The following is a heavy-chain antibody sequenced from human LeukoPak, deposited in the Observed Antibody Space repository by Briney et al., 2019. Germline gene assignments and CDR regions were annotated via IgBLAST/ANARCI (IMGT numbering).Heavy chain of an antibody. CDR2: IKTKTDGGTT. V-gene: IGHV3-15*01. CDR3: ITQHFDY. Sequence: GGSLRLSCAASGFTFSNAWMNWVRQAPEKGLEWVGRIKTKTDGGTTDYAAPVKGRFTISRDDSKNTVFLQMNSLKTEDTAFYYCITQHFDYWGQGTLVTVSS. D-gene: IGHD2-21*01. CDR1: GFTFSNAW. J-gene: IGHJ4*02.